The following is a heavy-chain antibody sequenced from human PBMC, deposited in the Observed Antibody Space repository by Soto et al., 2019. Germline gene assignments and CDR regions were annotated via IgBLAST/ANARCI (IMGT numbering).Heavy chain of an antibody. CDR3: ARSWGYKSPSDY. J-gene: IGHJ4*02. V-gene: IGHV4-59*01. CDR1: HDSMSGYY. D-gene: IGHD5-12*01. Sequence: QVQLQESGPGLVKPSETLSLTCTVSHDSMSGYYWSWIRQPPGKGLECIGYISYIESTTYNPYLAYNPSLESRVTMSLDTSNNQFSLRVSSVTAADTALYYCARSWGYKSPSDYWGQGTLVTVSS. CDR2: ISYIEST.